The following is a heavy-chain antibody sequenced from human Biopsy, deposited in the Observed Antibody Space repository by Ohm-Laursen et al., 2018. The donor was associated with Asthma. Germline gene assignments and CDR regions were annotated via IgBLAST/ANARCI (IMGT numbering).Heavy chain of an antibody. D-gene: IGHD4-17*01. J-gene: IGHJ6*02. CDR1: GAYIGSRDHH. V-gene: IGHV4-30-4*01. CDR2: AFWSGTT. Sequence: TLSLTCAVGGAYIGSRDHHWSWIRQSPGTVLEWIGFAFWSGTTHYNRSLERRLSISIDTTRNEFSMTLRSVTAADTAVYFCARVASYGDLYFGIDVWGPGTTVSVS. CDR3: ARVASYGDLYFGIDV.